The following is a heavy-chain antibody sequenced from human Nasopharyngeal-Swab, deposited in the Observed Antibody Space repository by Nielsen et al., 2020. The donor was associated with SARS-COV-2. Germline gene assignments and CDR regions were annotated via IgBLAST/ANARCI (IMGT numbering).Heavy chain of an antibody. D-gene: IGHD2-2*01. CDR2: INYYGTT. CDR3: ARVKGYQLLSSAAPNWFDP. Sequence: SETLSLTCALYGGPFSVHHWSWIRRPPGKGLEWIGEINYYGTTNYSPSLKSRVTISIDTSKNQFSLKLSSVTAADTAVYYCARVKGYQLLSSAAPNWFDPWGQGTLVTVSS. J-gene: IGHJ5*02. V-gene: IGHV4-34*01. CDR1: GGPFSVHH.